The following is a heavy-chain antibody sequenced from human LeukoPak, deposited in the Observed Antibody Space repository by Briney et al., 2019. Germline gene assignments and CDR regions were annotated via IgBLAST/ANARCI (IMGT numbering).Heavy chain of an antibody. Sequence: SSETLSLTCTVSGGSISSTFYYWGWIRQHPGQGLEWIGSIYYTGTTYYNPSLKSRVAISDDTSKNDFSLRLSSVTAADTAVYYCAREEGDYYGSGSYYSGYWGQGTLVTVSS. CDR3: AREEGDYYGSGSYYSGY. D-gene: IGHD3-10*01. CDR1: GGSISSTFYY. CDR2: IYYTGTT. V-gene: IGHV4-39*02. J-gene: IGHJ4*02.